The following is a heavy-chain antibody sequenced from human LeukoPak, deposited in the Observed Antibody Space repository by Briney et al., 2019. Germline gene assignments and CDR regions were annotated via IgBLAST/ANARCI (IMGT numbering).Heavy chain of an antibody. D-gene: IGHD1-26*01. Sequence: GGSLRLSCAASGFTFSSYAMRWVRQAPGKGLEWVAVISYDGSNKYYADSVKGRFTISRDNSKNTLYLQMNSLRAEDTAVYYCALSIVGAASGVDAFDIWGQGTMVTVSS. V-gene: IGHV3-30*04. CDR1: GFTFSSYA. J-gene: IGHJ3*02. CDR3: ALSIVGAASGVDAFDI. CDR2: ISYDGSNK.